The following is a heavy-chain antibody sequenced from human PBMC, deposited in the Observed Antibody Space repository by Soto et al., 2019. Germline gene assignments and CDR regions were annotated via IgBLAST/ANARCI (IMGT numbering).Heavy chain of an antibody. V-gene: IGHV1-69*08. Sequence: QVQLVQSGAEVKKPGSSVKVSCKASGGTLSSYTISWVRQAPGQGLEWMGRIIPILGIANYAQKFQGRVTISADKSTSTAYMELSSLRSEDTAVYYCAREGGYSYGTIDYWGQGTLVTVSS. CDR1: GGTLSSYT. D-gene: IGHD5-18*01. CDR3: AREGGYSYGTIDY. J-gene: IGHJ4*02. CDR2: IIPILGIA.